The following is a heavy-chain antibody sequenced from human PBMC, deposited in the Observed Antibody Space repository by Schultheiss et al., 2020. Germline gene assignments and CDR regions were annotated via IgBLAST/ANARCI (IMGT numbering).Heavy chain of an antibody. J-gene: IGHJ5*02. CDR2: INHSGST. V-gene: IGHV4-39*07. Sequence: SETLSLTCTVSGGSIGSAGYYWSWIRQPPGKGLEWIGEINHSGSTYYNPSLKSRVTISVDTSKNQFSLKLSSVTAADTAVYYCARDIAIISASIAVAGTWFDPWGQGTLVTVSS. CDR1: GGSIGSAGYY. CDR3: ARDIAIISASIAVAGTWFDP. D-gene: IGHD6-19*01.